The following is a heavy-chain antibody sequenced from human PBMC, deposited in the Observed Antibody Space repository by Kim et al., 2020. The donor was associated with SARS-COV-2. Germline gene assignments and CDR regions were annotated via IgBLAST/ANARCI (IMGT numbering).Heavy chain of an antibody. CDR2: IYYSGST. CDR3: ARSTGSPIVGVVTEFDP. J-gene: IGHJ5*02. CDR1: GGSISSSSYY. D-gene: IGHD3-3*01. V-gene: IGHV4-39*01. Sequence: SETLSLTCTVSGGSISSSSYYWGWIRQPPGKGLDWIGSIYYSGSTYYNPSLKSRVTISVDTSKNQFSLKLSSVTAADTAVYYCARSTGSPIVGVVTEFDPWGQGTLVTVSS.